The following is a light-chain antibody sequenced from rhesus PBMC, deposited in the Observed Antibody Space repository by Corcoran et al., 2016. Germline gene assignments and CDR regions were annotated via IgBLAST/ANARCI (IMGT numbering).Light chain of an antibody. CDR2: KAS. Sequence: DIQMTQSPSSLSASVGDTVTITCRASQGISSWLAWYPPKPGKAPKLRIYKASSLQSGVPSRFSGSGAGTGCTRTISSLQSEDFATYYCQQYSSRPLTFGGGAKVELK. CDR3: QQYSSRPLT. V-gene: IGKV1-22*01. CDR1: QGISSW. J-gene: IGKJ4*01.